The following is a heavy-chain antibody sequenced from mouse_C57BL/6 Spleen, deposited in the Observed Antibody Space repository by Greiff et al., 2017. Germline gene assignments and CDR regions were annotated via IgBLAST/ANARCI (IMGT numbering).Heavy chain of an antibody. CDR2: IDPSDSYT. CDR1: GYTFTSYW. Sequence: VQLQQPGAELVRPGTSVKLSCKASGYTFTSYWMHWVKQRPGQGLEWIGVIDPSDSYTNYNQKFKGKATLTVDTSSSTAYMQLSSLTSEDSAVYYCARSEYSNFYCDYWGQGTTLTVSS. V-gene: IGHV1-59*01. J-gene: IGHJ2*01. CDR3: ARSEYSNFYCDY. D-gene: IGHD2-5*01.